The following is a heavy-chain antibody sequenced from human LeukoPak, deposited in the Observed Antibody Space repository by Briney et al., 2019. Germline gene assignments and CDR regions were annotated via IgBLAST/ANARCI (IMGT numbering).Heavy chain of an antibody. J-gene: IGHJ4*02. V-gene: IGHV4-38-2*02. CDR1: GYSISSGYY. CDR3: ARVLPRGYYFDY. Sequence: PSETLSLPCTVSGYSISSGYYWGWIRQPPGTGLEWIGSIYHSVSTHYNPSLKSRLTISVDTSKSPFSLKLSSVTAADTAVYYCARVLPRGYYFDYWGQGTLVTVSS. CDR2: IYHSVST.